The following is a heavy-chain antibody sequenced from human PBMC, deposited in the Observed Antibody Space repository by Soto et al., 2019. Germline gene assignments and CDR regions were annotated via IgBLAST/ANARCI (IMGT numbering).Heavy chain of an antibody. Sequence: EVQLVESGGGLVQPGGSLRLSCAASGFTFSSYWMSWVRQAPGKGLEWVANIKQDGSEKYYVDSVKGRFTISRDNAKNSLYLQMNSLRAEDTAVYYCAREVVVVVAASEVNYYYYMDVWGKGTTVTVSS. D-gene: IGHD2-15*01. V-gene: IGHV3-7*01. CDR2: IKQDGSEK. CDR1: GFTFSSYW. J-gene: IGHJ6*03. CDR3: AREVVVVVAASEVNYYYYMDV.